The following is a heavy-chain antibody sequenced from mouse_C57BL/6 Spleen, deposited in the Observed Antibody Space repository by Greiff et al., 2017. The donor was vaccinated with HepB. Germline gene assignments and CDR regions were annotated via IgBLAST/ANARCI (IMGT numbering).Heavy chain of an antibody. J-gene: IGHJ4*01. CDR2: INPNYGTT. Sequence: VQLKESGPELVKPGASVKISCKASGYSFTDYNMNWVKQSNGKSLEWIGVINPNYGTTSYNQKFKGKATLTVDQSSSTAYMQLNSLTSEDSAVYYCARSRDGLYYAMDYWGQGTSVTVSP. CDR1: GYSFTDYN. V-gene: IGHV1-39*01. D-gene: IGHD2-3*01. CDR3: ARSRDGLYYAMDY.